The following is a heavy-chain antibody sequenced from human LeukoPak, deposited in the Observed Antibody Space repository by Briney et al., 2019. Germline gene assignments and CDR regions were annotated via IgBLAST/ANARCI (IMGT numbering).Heavy chain of an antibody. CDR3: AKVSVCYGCYLDY. Sequence: GGSLRLSCAASGYTFSSHGLTWVRQAPGKGLEWVSTINGAGHNTYYAETVKGRFTISRDNSKNTLYLQMHSLRAEDTAIYYCAKVSVCYGCYLDYWGQGTLVTVS. D-gene: IGHD3-16*01. CDR2: INGAGHNT. J-gene: IGHJ4*02. V-gene: IGHV3-23*01. CDR1: GYTFSSHG.